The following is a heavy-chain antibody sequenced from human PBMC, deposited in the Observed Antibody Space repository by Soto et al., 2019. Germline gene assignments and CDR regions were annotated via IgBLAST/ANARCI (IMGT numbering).Heavy chain of an antibody. CDR3: PRISSASSGWLPGY. Sequence: ASVKVSCEPSGGTSSSYAIGWVRQAPGQGLEWTGGVNVYNGNTKYAQKLQGRVTLTTHTSTSAAYMGLRSLRSDDTAVYYCPRISSASSGWLPGYGGQGTLVTVSS. V-gene: IGHV1-18*01. J-gene: IGHJ4*02. D-gene: IGHD6-19*01. CDR2: VNVYNGNT. CDR1: GGTSSSYA.